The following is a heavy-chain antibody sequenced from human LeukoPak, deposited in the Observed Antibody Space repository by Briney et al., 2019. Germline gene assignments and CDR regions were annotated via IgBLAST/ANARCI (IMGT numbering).Heavy chain of an antibody. CDR2: INPSGGST. V-gene: IGHV1-46*01. Sequence: ASVKVSCKASGYTFTSYYMHWVRQAPGQGLEWMGIINPSGGSTSYAQKFQGRVTMTRDTSTSTVYMELSGLRSEDTAVYYCARVQAVRGVIGYNWFDPWGQGTLVTVSS. D-gene: IGHD3-10*01. J-gene: IGHJ5*02. CDR3: ARVQAVRGVIGYNWFDP. CDR1: GYTFTSYY.